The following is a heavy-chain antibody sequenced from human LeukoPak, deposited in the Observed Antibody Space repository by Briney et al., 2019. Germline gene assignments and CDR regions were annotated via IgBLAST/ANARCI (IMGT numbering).Heavy chain of an antibody. Sequence: PGGSLRLSCAASGFTFSSCTMNWVRQAPGKGLEWVSSISSSSSYIYYADSVKGRFTISRDNAKKSLYLQMNSLRAEDTAVYYCAKPSGSYSLGAFDIWGQGTMVTVSS. CDR1: GFTFSSCT. J-gene: IGHJ3*02. CDR3: AKPSGSYSLGAFDI. CDR2: ISSSSSYI. V-gene: IGHV3-21*01. D-gene: IGHD1-26*01.